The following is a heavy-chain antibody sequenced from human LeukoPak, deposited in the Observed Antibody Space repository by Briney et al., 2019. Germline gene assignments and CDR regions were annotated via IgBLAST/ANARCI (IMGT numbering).Heavy chain of an antibody. D-gene: IGHD1-26*01. J-gene: IGHJ3*02. CDR2: ISGSGGST. CDR3: AKDQSGTYGRDAFDI. Sequence: GGSLRLSCAASGFTFCNYAMSWVRQAPGKGLEWVSAISGSGGSTYYADSVKGRFTISRDNSKNTLYLQMDSLRAEDTALYYCAKDQSGTYGRDAFDIWGQGTMVTVSS. CDR1: GFTFCNYA. V-gene: IGHV3-23*01.